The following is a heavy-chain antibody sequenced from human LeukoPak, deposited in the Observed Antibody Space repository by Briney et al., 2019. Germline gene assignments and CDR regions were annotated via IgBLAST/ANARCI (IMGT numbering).Heavy chain of an antibody. CDR3: ARRAYCSSTSCSGYYYMDV. V-gene: IGHV5-51*01. J-gene: IGHJ6*03. CDR1: GYSFTSYW. CDR2: IYPGDSDT. Sequence: GESLKISCKGSGYSFTSYWIGWVRQMPGKGLEWIGIIYPGDSDTRYSPSFQGQVTISADKSISTAYLQWSSLKASDTAMYYCARRAYCSSTSCSGYYYMDVWGKGTTVTVSS. D-gene: IGHD2-2*01.